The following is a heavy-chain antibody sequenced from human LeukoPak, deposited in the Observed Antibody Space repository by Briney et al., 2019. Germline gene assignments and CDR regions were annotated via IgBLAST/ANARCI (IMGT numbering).Heavy chain of an antibody. CDR2: IDKKDNFHAT. J-gene: IGHJ5*02. Sequence: GGSLKLTCAASGFTFSGCAIHWVRQSSGKGLEWVGHIDKKDNFHATAYAASVQGRFSISRDDSKNTAFLHMNSLKTEDMALYYCTRDSGTYNWLDPWGQGTLVTVSS. D-gene: IGHD1-26*01. CDR1: GFTFSGCA. V-gene: IGHV3-73*01. CDR3: TRDSGTYNWLDP.